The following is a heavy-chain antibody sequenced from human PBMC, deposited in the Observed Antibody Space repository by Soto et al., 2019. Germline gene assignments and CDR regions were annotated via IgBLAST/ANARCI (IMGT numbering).Heavy chain of an antibody. D-gene: IGHD3-16*01. Sequence: QVQLVQSGAEVKKPGASVYVSCKASGYTFTDYYLHWVRQAPGQGLEWMGWINPNVGGTNYARKFQGRVTMTRNTSISTVYMKLTRLRPYDTATYYCARGGREVPPITYDTWRQGTIVTVSS. CDR1: GYTFTDYY. CDR3: ARGGREVPPITYDT. CDR2: INPNVGGT. V-gene: IGHV1-2*02. J-gene: IGHJ5*02.